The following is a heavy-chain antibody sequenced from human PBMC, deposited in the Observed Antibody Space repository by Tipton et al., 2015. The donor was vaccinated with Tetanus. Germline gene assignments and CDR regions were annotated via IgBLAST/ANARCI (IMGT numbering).Heavy chain of an antibody. J-gene: IGHJ4*02. Sequence: LRLSCTVSGGSVRGGSYYWNWIRQPPGKGLEWLAYISYSGSTNSNYSLKSRITISRDPSKNQFSLKLASVTAADTAVYYCARANYDFPKKGPFDSWGQGTLVIASS. CDR1: GGSVRGGSYY. CDR2: ISYSGST. CDR3: ARANYDFPKKGPFDS. D-gene: IGHD3-3*01. V-gene: IGHV4-61*01.